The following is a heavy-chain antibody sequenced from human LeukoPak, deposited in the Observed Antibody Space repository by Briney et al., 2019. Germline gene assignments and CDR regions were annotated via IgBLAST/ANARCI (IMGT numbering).Heavy chain of an antibody. CDR2: IYFSGST. J-gene: IGHJ6*03. V-gene: IGHV4-59*01. D-gene: IGHD3-3*01. CDR3: ARDAIYHFSNYYYYYMDV. Sequence: SETLSLTCTVSGGSISSYYWSWIRQPPGRGLEWIGSIYFSGSTNYNPSLESRVTISVDTSKNQFSLMLSSVTAADTAVYYCARDAIYHFSNYYYYYMDVWGKGTTVTVSS. CDR1: GGSISSYY.